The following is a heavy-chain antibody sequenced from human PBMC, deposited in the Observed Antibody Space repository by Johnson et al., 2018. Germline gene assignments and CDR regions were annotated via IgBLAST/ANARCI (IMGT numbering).Heavy chain of an antibody. CDR1: GFTFSIYA. D-gene: IGHD2-15*01. Sequence: QVQLVESGGGVVQPGRSLRLSCSASGFTFSIYAMHWVRQAPGKGLEWVAVISHDGSNKYYGDSVKGRFTISRDKSKNTLYLQMNSLIIEDTAVYYCARDCLAYAADAGFQDCGQGTLVSVSS. CDR2: ISHDGSNK. V-gene: IGHV3-30-3*01. CDR3: ARDCLAYAADAGFQD. J-gene: IGHJ1*01.